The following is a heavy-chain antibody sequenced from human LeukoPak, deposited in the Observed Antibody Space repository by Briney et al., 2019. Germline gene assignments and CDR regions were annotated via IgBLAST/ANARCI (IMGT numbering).Heavy chain of an antibody. V-gene: IGHV3-21*01. CDR2: ISSSSSYI. CDR3: ARDQGTNGVCNDY. D-gene: IGHD2-8*01. J-gene: IGHJ4*02. CDR1: GFTFSSYS. Sequence: PGGSLRLSCAASGFTFSSYSMNWVRQAPGKGLEWVSSISSSSSYIYYADSVKGRFTISRDNAKNSLYLQMNSLRAEDTAVYYCARDQGTNGVCNDYWGRGTLVTVSS.